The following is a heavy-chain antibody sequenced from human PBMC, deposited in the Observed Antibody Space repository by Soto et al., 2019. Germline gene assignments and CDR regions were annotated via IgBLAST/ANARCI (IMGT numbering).Heavy chain of an antibody. J-gene: IGHJ3*02. V-gene: IGHV3-7*01. CDR1: GFTFSDYW. Sequence: VQLVESGGGLVQPGGSLRLSCAASGFTFSDYWMNWVRQAPGKGLEWVANIKQDGSEKYYVDSVKGRFTISRDNAKNSVFLQMNSLRAEDTAVYYCVSTSIWGQGTMVTVSS. CDR2: IKQDGSEK. CDR3: VSTSI.